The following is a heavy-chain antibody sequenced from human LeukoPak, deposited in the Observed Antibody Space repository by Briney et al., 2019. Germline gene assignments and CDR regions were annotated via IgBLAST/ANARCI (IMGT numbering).Heavy chain of an antibody. CDR1: GFTFTTYY. CDR3: ARDDAVAGLYDY. J-gene: IGHJ4*02. V-gene: IGHV3-7*01. Sequence: PGGSLRLSCAASGFTFTTYYMSWVRQAPGKGLEWVANIKQDGSEKNYVDSVKGRFTISRDNAKNSLYPQMNSLRAEDTAVYYCARDDAVAGLYDYWGQGTLVTVSP. CDR2: IKQDGSEK. D-gene: IGHD6-19*01.